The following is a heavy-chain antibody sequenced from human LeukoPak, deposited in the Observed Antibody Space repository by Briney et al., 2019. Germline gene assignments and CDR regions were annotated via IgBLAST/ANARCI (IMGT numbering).Heavy chain of an antibody. Sequence: GSLRLSCGASGFTFSSYLMHWVRQAPGKGLEWVSRIYSDGSTTTYADSVKGRFTISRDNAKNTLYLQMNSLRVEDTAVYYCARAPAGWYGCDYWGQGTLVTVSS. CDR1: GFTFSSYL. J-gene: IGHJ4*02. CDR3: ARAPAGWYGCDY. CDR2: IYSDGSTT. V-gene: IGHV3-74*01. D-gene: IGHD6-19*01.